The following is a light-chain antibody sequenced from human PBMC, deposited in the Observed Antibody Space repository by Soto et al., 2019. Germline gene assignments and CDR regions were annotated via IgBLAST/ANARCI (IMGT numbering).Light chain of an antibody. CDR1: QSIGTF. J-gene: IGKJ4*01. CDR2: SAS. Sequence: DIQMTQSPSSLSASVGDRVTITCRASQSIGTFLIWYQHKPGKAPRRLIYSASTLKSGVPSRFRGSGSGTDFTLTISSLQPEDFATYYCQQSYTTPQLTFGGGTRVEI. V-gene: IGKV1-39*01. CDR3: QQSYTTPQLT.